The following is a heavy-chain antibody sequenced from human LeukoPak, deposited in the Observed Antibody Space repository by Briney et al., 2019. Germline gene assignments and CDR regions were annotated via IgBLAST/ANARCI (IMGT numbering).Heavy chain of an antibody. V-gene: IGHV3-23*01. Sequence: PGGSLRLSCAASGFTFSSYAMSWVRQAPGKGLEWVSAISGSGGSTYYADSVKGRFTISRDNSKNTLYLQMNSLRAEDTAVYYCAKTQYCTNGVCWTGWFDPWGQGTLVTVSS. CDR1: GFTFSSYA. CDR2: ISGSGGST. CDR3: AKTQYCTNGVCWTGWFDP. D-gene: IGHD2-8*01. J-gene: IGHJ5*02.